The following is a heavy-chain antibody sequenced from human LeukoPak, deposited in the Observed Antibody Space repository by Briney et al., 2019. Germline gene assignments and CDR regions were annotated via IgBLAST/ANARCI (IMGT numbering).Heavy chain of an antibody. CDR2: IYYSGST. J-gene: IGHJ3*02. CDR1: GGSINSYY. CDR3: VRHLSAGRPAFDI. Sequence: SETLSLTCTVSGGSINSYYWSWIRHPPGKGLEWIGYIYYSGSTNYSPSLKSRVTISVDTSNTKFSLKLTSLTAADTAVYYCVRHLSAGRPAFDIWGQGTMVTVSS. D-gene: IGHD2-15*01. V-gene: IGHV4-59*08.